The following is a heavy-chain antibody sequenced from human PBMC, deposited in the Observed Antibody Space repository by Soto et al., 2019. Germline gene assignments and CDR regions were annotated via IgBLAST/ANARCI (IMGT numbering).Heavy chain of an antibody. CDR2: INPSSSHI. Sequence: EVQLVESGGGLVMPGGSLRLSCAASGFTFASYHMSWVRQAPGKGLDWVSSINPSSSHIYDSDSERGRFTIYRDDSKNSPHLDMNSVRTEDVAIYVCVRGCCGGGGYYLRRDAFEVWGQGTAVLVSS. V-gene: IGHV3-21*02. D-gene: IGHD2-15*01. CDR3: VRGCCGGGGYYLRRDAFEV. J-gene: IGHJ1*01. CDR1: GFTFASYH.